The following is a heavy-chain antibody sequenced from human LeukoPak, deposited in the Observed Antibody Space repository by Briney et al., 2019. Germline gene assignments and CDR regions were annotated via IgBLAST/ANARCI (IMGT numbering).Heavy chain of an antibody. D-gene: IGHD3-3*01. V-gene: IGHV3-23*01. CDR3: ANGVVGPAVFAVAKLSYFDS. Sequence: GGSLRLSCAASGFTFSSQAMSWVRQAPGKGLEWVSAISGSGGSTYFAESVKGRFTISRDNSKNTLYLEMNSLRAEDTAVYYCANGVVGPAVFAVAKLSYFDSWGQGTLVTVSS. CDR1: GFTFSSQA. J-gene: IGHJ4*02. CDR2: ISGSGGST.